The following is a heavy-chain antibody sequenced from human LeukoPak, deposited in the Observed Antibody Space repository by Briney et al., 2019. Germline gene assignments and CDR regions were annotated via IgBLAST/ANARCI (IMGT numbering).Heavy chain of an antibody. Sequence: SETLSLTCTVSGGSISSYYWSWIRQPAGKGLEWIGRIYTSGSTNYNPPLKSRVTMSVDTSKNQFSLKLSSVTAADTAVYYCARVLRYCSGGSCSYWFDPWGQGTLVTVSS. J-gene: IGHJ5*02. CDR1: GGSISSYY. CDR3: ARVLRYCSGGSCSYWFDP. CDR2: IYTSGST. V-gene: IGHV4-4*07. D-gene: IGHD2-15*01.